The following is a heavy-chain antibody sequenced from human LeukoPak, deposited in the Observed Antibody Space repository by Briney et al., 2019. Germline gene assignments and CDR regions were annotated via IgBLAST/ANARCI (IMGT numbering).Heavy chain of an antibody. CDR2: ISSSSSAI. J-gene: IGHJ6*03. Sequence: PGGSLRLSCAASGFTFSSYSMKWVRQAPGKGLEWVSYISSSSSAIFYADSMKGRFTISRDNAKNSLYLQMNSLRAEDTAVYYCARDGRDAGMDVWGKGTTVTVSS. V-gene: IGHV3-48*04. CDR3: ARDGRDAGMDV. D-gene: IGHD3/OR15-3a*01. CDR1: GFTFSSYS.